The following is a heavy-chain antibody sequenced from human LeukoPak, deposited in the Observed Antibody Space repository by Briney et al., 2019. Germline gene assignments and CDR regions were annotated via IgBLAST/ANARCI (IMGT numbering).Heavy chain of an antibody. Sequence: GGSLRLSCAASGFTFSSYWMSWVRQAPGKGLEWVANIKQDGSEKYYVDSVKGRFTISRDNAKNSLFLQIHSLRVEDTAVYYCAADGGRDLFEYWGQGILVTVSS. CDR1: GFTFSSYW. CDR3: AADGGRDLFEY. J-gene: IGHJ4*02. D-gene: IGHD5-24*01. CDR2: IKQDGSEK. V-gene: IGHV3-7*03.